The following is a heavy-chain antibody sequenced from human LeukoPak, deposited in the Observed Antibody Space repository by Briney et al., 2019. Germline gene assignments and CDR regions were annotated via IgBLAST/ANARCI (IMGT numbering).Heavy chain of an antibody. CDR1: GYSFTSYW. CDR3: ARQTTFYG. V-gene: IGHV5-51*01. J-gene: IGHJ3*01. CDR2: IFPSDSDT. D-gene: IGHD4-11*01. Sequence: GEAPKIPCKGSGYSFTSYWINWVRQMPGEGVEWMGIIFPSDSDTRYSPSFQGQVTMSVDKSSNTAYLQWSTVKPSDAAMYYCARQTTFYGWGQGTMVTVSS.